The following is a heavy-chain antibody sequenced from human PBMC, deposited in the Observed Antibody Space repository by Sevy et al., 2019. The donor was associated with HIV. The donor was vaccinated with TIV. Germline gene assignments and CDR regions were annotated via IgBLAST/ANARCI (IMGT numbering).Heavy chain of an antibody. J-gene: IGHJ4*02. V-gene: IGHV3-33*01. D-gene: IGHD5-18*01. CDR1: GFTFSSYG. CDR2: IWYDGSNK. Sequence: GGSLRLSCAASGFTFSSYGMHWVRQAPGKGLEWVAVIWYDGSNKYYADSVKGRFTLSRDNAKNTLYLQMNSLRAEDTAVYYCARDPVGYSYGFDYWGQGTLVTVSS. CDR3: ARDPVGYSYGFDY.